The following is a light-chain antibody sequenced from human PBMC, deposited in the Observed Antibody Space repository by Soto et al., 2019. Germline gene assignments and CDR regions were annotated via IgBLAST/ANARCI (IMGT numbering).Light chain of an antibody. CDR2: DAS. CDR3: QQRSDWPIT. Sequence: EVVLTQSPATLSLSPGERATLSCRASQSVSRFLAWYQQKPGQAPRLLIFDASNRATGIPAKFSASGSATDFTLTISSLESEDSAVYYYQQRSDWPITFGQGTRLDIK. J-gene: IGKJ5*01. CDR1: QSVSRF. V-gene: IGKV3-11*01.